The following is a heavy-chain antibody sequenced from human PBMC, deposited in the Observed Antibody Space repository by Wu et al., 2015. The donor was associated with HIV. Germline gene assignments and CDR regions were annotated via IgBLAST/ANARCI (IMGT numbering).Heavy chain of an antibody. CDR3: ARGYCSGGSCYSEYFDY. D-gene: IGHD2-15*01. CDR1: GATFTSYA. CDR2: LIPMYGTA. Sequence: QVQLLQSGAEVKNPGSSVRVSCKASGATFTSYALSWVRQAPGQGLEWMGRLIPMYGTANYAQKFQGRVTITADESTSTAYMDVSSLRSDDTAVYYCARGYCSGGSCYSEYFDYWGQGTLVTVSS. V-gene: IGHV1-69*13. J-gene: IGHJ4*02.